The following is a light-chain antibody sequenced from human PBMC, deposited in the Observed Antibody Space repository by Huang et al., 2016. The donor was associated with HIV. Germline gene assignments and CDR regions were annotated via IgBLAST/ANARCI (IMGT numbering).Light chain of an antibody. J-gene: IGKJ1*01. CDR2: KAS. V-gene: IGKV1-5*03. CDR3: QQYDSYWT. CDR1: QSINNY. Sequence: DVQMTQSPSTLSAYVGDRITITCRASQSINNYLAWYQQKAGKAHDLLIYKASTLDSGFPSRFSCSGSGTTFTLTISNLQPDDFATYYCQQYDSYWTFGQGTKVE.